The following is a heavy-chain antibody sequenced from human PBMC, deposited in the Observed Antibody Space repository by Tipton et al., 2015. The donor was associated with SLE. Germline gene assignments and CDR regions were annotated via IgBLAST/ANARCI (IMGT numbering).Heavy chain of an antibody. CDR3: ARDHGYSSGFFDY. CDR1: GGSISSYY. J-gene: IGHJ4*02. D-gene: IGHD6-25*01. V-gene: IGHV4-4*08. CDR2: IYTSGST. Sequence: TLSLTCTVSGGSISSYYWSWIRQPAGKGLEWIGYIYTSGSTNYNPSLKSRVTISVDTSKNQFSLKLSSVTAADTAVYYCARDHGYSSGFFDYWGQGTLVTVSS.